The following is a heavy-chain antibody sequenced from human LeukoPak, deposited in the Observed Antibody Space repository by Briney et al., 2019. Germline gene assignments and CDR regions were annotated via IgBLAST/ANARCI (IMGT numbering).Heavy chain of an antibody. V-gene: IGHV1-2*02. CDR3: ARASFWESPINWFAP. CDR2: INPKNGGS. CDR1: GYTVTGYY. J-gene: IGHJ5*02. Sequence: GASVKVSCKASGYTVTGYYMHWVRQAPGQGLEWVGWINPKNGGSNYAQKFQGRVTMTRDRSISTAYMELSRLTADDTAVYYCARASFWESPINWFAPWGQGTLVTVSS. D-gene: IGHD3-16*01.